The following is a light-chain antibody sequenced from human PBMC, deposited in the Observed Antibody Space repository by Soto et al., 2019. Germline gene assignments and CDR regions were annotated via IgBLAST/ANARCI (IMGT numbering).Light chain of an antibody. Sequence: EIVLTQSPATLSVSPGERVTLSCRASESVSSSLAWYQHKPGQPPRLLIYGASTMATDIPARFSGSGSWTQFTLTISSLQSDDFAVYYCQQYKDWPPVTFGPGTKVEIK. CDR1: ESVSSS. CDR3: QQYKDWPPVT. V-gene: IGKV3-15*01. J-gene: IGKJ3*01. CDR2: GAS.